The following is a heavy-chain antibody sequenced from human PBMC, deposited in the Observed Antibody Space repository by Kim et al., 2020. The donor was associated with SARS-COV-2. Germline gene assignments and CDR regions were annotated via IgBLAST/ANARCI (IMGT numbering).Heavy chain of an antibody. V-gene: IGHV4-39*01. Sequence: SETLSLTCTVSGGSLSSSSYYWGWIRQPPGKGLEWIERIYYSGSTYYNPSLKSRVTISVDTSKNQFSLKLSSVTAADTAVYYCASGIAAGLGWFDPWGQGTLVTVSS. J-gene: IGHJ5*02. CDR1: GGSLSSSSYY. CDR3: ASGIAAGLGWFDP. D-gene: IGHD6-13*01. CDR2: IYYSGST.